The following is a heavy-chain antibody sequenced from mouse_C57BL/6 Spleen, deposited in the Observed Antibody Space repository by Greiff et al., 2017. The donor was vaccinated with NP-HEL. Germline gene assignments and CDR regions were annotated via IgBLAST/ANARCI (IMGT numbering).Heavy chain of an antibody. D-gene: IGHD2-2*01. CDR2: FHPYNDDT. V-gene: IGHV1-47*01. CDR1: GYTFTTYP. CDR3: ARRRYGYDGGYWYFDV. J-gene: IGHJ1*03. Sequence: QVQLQQSGAELVKPGASVKMSCKASGYTFTTYPIEWMKQNHGKSLEWIGNFHPYNDDTKYNEKFKGKATLTVEKSSSTVYLELSRLTSDDSAVYYCARRRYGYDGGYWYFDVCGTGTTVTVSS.